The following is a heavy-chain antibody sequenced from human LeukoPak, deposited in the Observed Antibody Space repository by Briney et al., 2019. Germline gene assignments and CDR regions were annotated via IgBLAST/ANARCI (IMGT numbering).Heavy chain of an antibody. D-gene: IGHD5-24*01. CDR3: ATVGWRERPYYFDY. J-gene: IGHJ4*02. V-gene: IGHV1-24*01. Sequence: ASVKVSCKVSGYTLTELSMHWVRQAPGKGLEWMGGFDPEDGETIYAQKFQGRVTMTEDTSTDTAYMELSSLRSEDTAVYYCATVGWRERPYYFDYWGQGTRVTVSS. CDR2: FDPEDGET. CDR1: GYTLTELS.